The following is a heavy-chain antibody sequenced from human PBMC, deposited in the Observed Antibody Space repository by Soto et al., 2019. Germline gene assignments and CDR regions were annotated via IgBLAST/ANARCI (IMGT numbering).Heavy chain of an antibody. D-gene: IGHD6-13*01. CDR3: AREVTPGASYSSSWLSYGMDV. J-gene: IGHJ6*02. Sequence: QVQLVQSGAEVKKPGASVKVSCKASGYTFTGYYMHWVRQAPGQGLEWMGWINPNSGGTNYAQKSQGWVTMTGDTSISTAYMELSRLRSDDTAVYYCAREVTPGASYSSSWLSYGMDVWGQGTTVTVSS. CDR2: INPNSGGT. V-gene: IGHV1-2*04. CDR1: GYTFTGYY.